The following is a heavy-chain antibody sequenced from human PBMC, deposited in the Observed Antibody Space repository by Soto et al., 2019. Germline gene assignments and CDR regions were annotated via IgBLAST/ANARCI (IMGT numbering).Heavy chain of an antibody. D-gene: IGHD3-10*01. CDR2: IWYDGSNK. V-gene: IGHV3-33*08. Sequence: PGGSLRLSCAASGFTFSSYGMHWVRQAPGKGLEWVAVIWYDGSNKYYADSVKGRFTISRDNSKNTLYLQMNSLRAEDTAVYYCARDSLYGSGTDYWGQGTLVTVSS. J-gene: IGHJ4*02. CDR3: ARDSLYGSGTDY. CDR1: GFTFSSYG.